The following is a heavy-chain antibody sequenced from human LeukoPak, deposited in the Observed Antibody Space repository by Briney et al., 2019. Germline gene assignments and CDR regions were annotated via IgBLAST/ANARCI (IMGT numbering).Heavy chain of an antibody. CDR3: ARVGGWPNYYYYYMDV. V-gene: IGHV4-59*01. CDR2: IYNSGST. J-gene: IGHJ6*03. D-gene: IGHD6-19*01. CDR1: GGSISSYY. Sequence: SETLSLTCTVSGGSISSYYWNWIRQPPGKGLEWIGYIYNSGSTNNNSSLKSRVTISVDTSKKQFSLKLSSVTAADTAVYYCARVGGWPNYYYYYMDVWGKGTTVTVSS.